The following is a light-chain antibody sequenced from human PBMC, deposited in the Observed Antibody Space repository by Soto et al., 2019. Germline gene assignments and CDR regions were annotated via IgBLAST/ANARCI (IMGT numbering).Light chain of an antibody. J-gene: IGKJ1*01. Sequence: EIVLTQSPGTLSLSPGERATLSCWASQSVTSGYLAWYQQKPRQAPRLLIYQTSVRATGIPDRFSGSGSGTDVTLIISRLEPEDFAVYYCHQYGHAPQTFGQGTRVEVK. CDR2: QTS. CDR3: HQYGHAPQT. CDR1: QSVTSGY. V-gene: IGKV3-20*01.